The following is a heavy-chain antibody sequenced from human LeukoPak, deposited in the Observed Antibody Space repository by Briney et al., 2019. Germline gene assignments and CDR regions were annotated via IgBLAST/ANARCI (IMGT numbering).Heavy chain of an antibody. V-gene: IGHV3-30-3*01. CDR1: GFTFSNYA. D-gene: IGHD2-2*01. Sequence: GGSLRLSCAASGFTFSNYAMHWVRQAPGKGLEWVAVISYDGSDKYYADSVKGRFTISRDNSKNTLYLQMNSLRPEDTAVYYCARDCRDTSCYEGFDYWGQGTLVTVSS. CDR2: ISYDGSDK. CDR3: ARDCRDTSCYEGFDY. J-gene: IGHJ4*02.